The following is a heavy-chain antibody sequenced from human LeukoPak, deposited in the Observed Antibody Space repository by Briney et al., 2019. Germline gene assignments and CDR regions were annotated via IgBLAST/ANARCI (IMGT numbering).Heavy chain of an antibody. J-gene: IGHJ4*02. D-gene: IGHD5-18*01. Sequence: GESLKISCKSSGYSFSSHSSGWVRQMPGKGLDWMGIIQPGDSDTRYSPSFQGQVTISAAKSISPAYLQWNSLKASDTAMYYCERPYSYGSFDYWGQGTLVTVSS. CDR1: GYSFSSHS. V-gene: IGHV5-51*01. CDR2: IQPGDSDT. CDR3: ERPYSYGSFDY.